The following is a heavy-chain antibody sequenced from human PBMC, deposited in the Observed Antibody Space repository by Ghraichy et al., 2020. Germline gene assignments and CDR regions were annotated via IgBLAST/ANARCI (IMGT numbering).Heavy chain of an antibody. CDR1: GGSISSGGYY. J-gene: IGHJ5*02. V-gene: IGHV4-31*03. D-gene: IGHD3-10*01. CDR3: ARENYYGSGTLLVWFDP. CDR2: IYYSGST. Sequence: SETLSLTCTVSGGSISSGGYYWSWIRQHPGKGLEWIGYIYYSGSTYYNPSLKSRVTISVDTSKNQFSLKLSSVTAADTAVYYCARENYYGSGTLLVWFDPWGQGTLVTVSS.